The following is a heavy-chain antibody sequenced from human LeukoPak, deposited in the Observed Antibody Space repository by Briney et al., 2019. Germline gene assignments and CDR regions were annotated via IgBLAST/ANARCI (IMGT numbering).Heavy chain of an antibody. CDR3: ARHVPDMVGTNLFNY. CDR1: GYSFTSYW. D-gene: IGHD5-12*01. Sequence: GESLKISCKGSGYSFTSYWIGWVRQMPGKGLEWMGIIYPGDSDTRYSPSFQGQVTISVDKSISTAYLQWSSLKASDTAMYYCARHVPDMVGTNLFNYWGQGTLVTVSS. J-gene: IGHJ4*02. CDR2: IYPGDSDT. V-gene: IGHV5-51*01.